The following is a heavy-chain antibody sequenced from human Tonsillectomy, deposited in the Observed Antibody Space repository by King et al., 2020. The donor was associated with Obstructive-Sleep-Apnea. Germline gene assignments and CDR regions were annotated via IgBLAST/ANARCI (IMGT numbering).Heavy chain of an antibody. CDR3: ARDYPEAAVPLYY. J-gene: IGHJ4*02. D-gene: IGHD6-13*01. CDR1: GFTFSSYA. CDR2: ISYDGSNK. V-gene: IGHV3-30-3*01. Sequence: VQLVESGGGVVQPGRSLRLSCAASGFTFSSYAMHWVRQAPGKGLEWVAVISYDGSNKYYADSVKGRFTISRDNSKNTLYLQMNSLRAEDTAVYYCARDYPEAAVPLYYWGQGTLVTVSS.